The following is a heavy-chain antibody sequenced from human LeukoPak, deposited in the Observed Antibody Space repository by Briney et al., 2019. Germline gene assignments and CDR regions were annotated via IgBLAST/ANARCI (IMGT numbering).Heavy chain of an antibody. Sequence: PGGSLRLSCSGAGFTFSRHAMHWVRQAPGKGLEYVSTINDNGGITYYADSVKGRFTISRDNSKNTLYLQMNNVRPEDTAVYHCLKGGWAAIGPPKVWGPGTLVTVSS. CDR1: GFTFSRHA. D-gene: IGHD3/OR15-3a*01. J-gene: IGHJ4*02. CDR3: LKGGWAAIGPPKV. CDR2: INDNGGIT. V-gene: IGHV3-64D*08.